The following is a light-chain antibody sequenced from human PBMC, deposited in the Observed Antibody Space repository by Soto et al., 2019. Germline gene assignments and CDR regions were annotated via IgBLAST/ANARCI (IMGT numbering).Light chain of an antibody. CDR1: SSNIGAHSD. Sequence: QSVLTQPPSVSGAPGHRVTISCTGSSSNIGAHSDVYWYQHLPGTAPKLLVYDNNNRPSGVPDRFSGSKSGTSASLAITGLQAEDEADYYCQSYDSSLSAPYVFGTGTKVTVL. J-gene: IGLJ1*01. CDR3: QSYDSSLSAPYV. V-gene: IGLV1-40*01. CDR2: DNN.